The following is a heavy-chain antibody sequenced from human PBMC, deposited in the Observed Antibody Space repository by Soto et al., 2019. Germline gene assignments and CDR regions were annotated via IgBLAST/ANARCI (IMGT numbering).Heavy chain of an antibody. Sequence: PSETLSLTCAVHGGSYSGYYWTWIRQPPGKWLEWIGDINHSGRTNYNSSLKSRVTISVDTSKNQLSLKLRSVTAADTAVYYCAREEVPQWFTRGYYGMDVWGQGTTVTVSS. CDR3: AREEVPQWFTRGYYGMDV. D-gene: IGHD2-2*01. CDR2: INHSGRT. J-gene: IGHJ6*02. V-gene: IGHV4-34*01. CDR1: GGSYSGYY.